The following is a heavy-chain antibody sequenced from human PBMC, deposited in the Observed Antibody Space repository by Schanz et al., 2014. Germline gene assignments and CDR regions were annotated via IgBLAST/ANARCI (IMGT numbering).Heavy chain of an antibody. CDR2: INTNTANP. CDR3: ARGRGGNTGYEAADY. CDR1: GYTLSKLS. V-gene: IGHV7-4-1*02. D-gene: IGHD5-12*01. J-gene: IGHJ4*02. Sequence: QVQLVQSGAEVKKAGASVKVSCKVSGYTLSKLSIHWVRQAPGKGLEWMGWINTNTANPTYAPAFTGRFVFSLDTSVSTAYLQIIGLQAEDSAVFYCARGRGGNTGYEAADYWGQGTRVTVSS.